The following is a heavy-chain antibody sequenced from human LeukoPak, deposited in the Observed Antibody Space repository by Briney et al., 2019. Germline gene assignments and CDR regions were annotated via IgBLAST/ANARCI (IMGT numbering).Heavy chain of an antibody. CDR3: ATYRQVLLPFES. CDR2: IFPSGGEI. CDR1: GFTFSTFA. Sequence: PGGSLRLSCAASGFTFSTFAMSGVRQPPGKGVEGVSSIFPSGGEIHYADSVRGRFTISRDNSKSTLSLQMNSLRAEDTAIYYCATYRQVLLPFESWGQGTLVTVSS. D-gene: IGHD2-8*02. V-gene: IGHV3-23*01. J-gene: IGHJ4*02.